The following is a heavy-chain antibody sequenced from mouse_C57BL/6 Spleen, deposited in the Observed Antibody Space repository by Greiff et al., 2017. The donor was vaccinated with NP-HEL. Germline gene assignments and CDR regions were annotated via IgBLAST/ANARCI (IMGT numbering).Heavy chain of an antibody. J-gene: IGHJ2*01. Sequence: QVQLKQSGPGLLQPSQTLSLTCPFSGFSLSTFGMGVGWIRQPSGQGLEWLAHIWWDDDKYYNPALKSRLTISKYTSKNQVFLKIANVDTADTATYYCARIADSSCCFGYWGQGTTVTVSS. CDR3: ARIADSSCCFGY. CDR1: GFSLSTFGMG. D-gene: IGHD1-1*01. V-gene: IGHV8-8*01. CDR2: IWWDDDK.